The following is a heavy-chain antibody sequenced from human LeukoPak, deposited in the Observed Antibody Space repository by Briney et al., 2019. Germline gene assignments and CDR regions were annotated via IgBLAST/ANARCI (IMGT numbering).Heavy chain of an antibody. CDR3: AREPIAAAGQFDY. D-gene: IGHD6-13*01. J-gene: IGHJ4*02. Sequence: SETLSLTCTVSGGSISSYYWSWIRQPPGKGLEWIGYIYYSGSTNYNPSLKSRVTISVDTSKNQFSLKPSSVTAADTAVYYCAREPIAAAGQFDYWGQGTLVTVSS. V-gene: IGHV4-59*01. CDR1: GGSISSYY. CDR2: IYYSGST.